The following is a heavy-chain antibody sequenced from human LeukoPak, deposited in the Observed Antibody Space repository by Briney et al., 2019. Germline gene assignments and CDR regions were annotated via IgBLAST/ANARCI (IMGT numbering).Heavy chain of an antibody. D-gene: IGHD2-2*01. CDR3: ATAGSSTSPYYGMDV. J-gene: IGHJ6*02. V-gene: IGHV1-24*01. CDR2: FDPEDGET. CDR1: GYTLTELF. Sequence: ASVKVSCKVSGYTLTELFMHWVRQAPGKGLEWMGGFDPEDGETIYAQKFQGRVTMTEDTSTDTAYMELSSLRSEDTAVYYCATAGSSTSPYYGMDVWGQGTTVTVSS.